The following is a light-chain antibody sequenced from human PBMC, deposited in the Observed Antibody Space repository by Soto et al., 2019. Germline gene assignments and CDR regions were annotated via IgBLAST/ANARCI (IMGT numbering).Light chain of an antibody. J-gene: IGKJ3*01. CDR2: AAS. Sequence: DIQMTQSPSSLSASVGDRVTITCRASQGISNYLAWYQQKPGKVPKLLIYAASTLQSGVPSRFSGSGSGTDFTLTISSLQPEDVATYYCQKYNSAPLFTFGPGTRVDVK. CDR1: QGISNY. V-gene: IGKV1-27*01. CDR3: QKYNSAPLFT.